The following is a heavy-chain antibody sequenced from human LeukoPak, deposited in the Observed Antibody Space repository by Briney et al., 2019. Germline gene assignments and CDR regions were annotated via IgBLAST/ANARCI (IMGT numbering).Heavy chain of an antibody. V-gene: IGHV1-69*13. CDR1: GATFSSYT. J-gene: IGHJ3*02. CDR3: ARELQVGGDLGDALDI. CDR2: IIPIFGTT. D-gene: IGHD2-21*01. Sequence: SVKVSFKTSGATFSSYTITWVRQAPGQGLEWMGGIIPIFGTTNYAQKFQGRVTITADESTSTASMELSSVSSEHRPVYFCARELQVGGDLGDALDIWGQGAMVTVSS.